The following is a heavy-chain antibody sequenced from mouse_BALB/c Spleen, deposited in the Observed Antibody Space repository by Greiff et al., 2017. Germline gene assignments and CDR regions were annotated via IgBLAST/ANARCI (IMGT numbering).Heavy chain of an antibody. CDR2: ISDGGSYT. Sequence: EVKLVESGGGLVKPGGSLKLSCAASGFTFSDYYMYWVRQTPEKRLEWVATISDGGSYTYYPDSVKGRFTISRDNAKNNLYLQMSSLKSEDTAMYYCAREDSSGYPWFAYWGQGTLVTVSA. CDR1: GFTFSDYY. CDR3: AREDSSGYPWFAY. V-gene: IGHV5-4*02. D-gene: IGHD3-2*01. J-gene: IGHJ3*01.